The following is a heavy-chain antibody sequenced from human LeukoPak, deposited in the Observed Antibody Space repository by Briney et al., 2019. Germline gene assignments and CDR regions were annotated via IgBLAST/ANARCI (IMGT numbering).Heavy chain of an antibody. CDR2: IYYSGST. V-gene: IGHV4-39*07. CDR1: GGSISSSSYY. Sequence: PSETLSLTCTVSGGSISSSSYYWGWIRQPPGKGLEWIGSIYYSGSTYYNPSLKSRVTISVDTSKNQFSLKLSSVTAADTAVYYCARDSYYDTDFLASPDYWGRGTLVTVSS. D-gene: IGHD3-22*01. CDR3: ARDSYYDTDFLASPDY. J-gene: IGHJ4*02.